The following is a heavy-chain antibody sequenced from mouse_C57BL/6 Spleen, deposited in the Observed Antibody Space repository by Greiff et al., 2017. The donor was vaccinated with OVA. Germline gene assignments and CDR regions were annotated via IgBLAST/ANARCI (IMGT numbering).Heavy chain of an antibody. CDR2: ISYDGSN. V-gene: IGHV3-6*01. CDR3: ARGYWYFDV. CDR1: GYSITSGYY. Sequence: EVQLQESGPGLVKPSQSLSLTCSVTGYSITSGYYWNWIRQFPGNKLEWMGYISYDGSNNYNPSLKNRISITRDTSMNQFFLKLNSVTTEDTATYYCARGYWYFDVWGTGTTVTVSS. J-gene: IGHJ1*03.